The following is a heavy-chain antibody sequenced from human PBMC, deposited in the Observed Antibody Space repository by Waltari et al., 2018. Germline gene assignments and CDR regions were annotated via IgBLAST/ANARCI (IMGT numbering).Heavy chain of an antibody. D-gene: IGHD5-12*01. CDR3: ARHAALSGYVGYFDY. CDR2: IYHSGST. Sequence: QVQLQESGPGLVKPSETLSLTCAVSGYSISSGYYWGWIRQPPGKGLEWIGSIYHSGSTYYNPSLKSRVTISVDTSKNQFSLKLSSVTAADTAVYYCARHAALSGYVGYFDYWGQGTLVTVSS. J-gene: IGHJ4*02. CDR1: GYSISSGYY. V-gene: IGHV4-38-2*01.